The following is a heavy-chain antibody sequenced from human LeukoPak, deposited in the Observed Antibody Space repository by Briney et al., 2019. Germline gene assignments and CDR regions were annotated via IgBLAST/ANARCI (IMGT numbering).Heavy chain of an antibody. D-gene: IGHD2-2*01. V-gene: IGHV3-30*18. CDR2: ISYDGSNK. J-gene: IGHJ4*02. CDR3: AKARCSSTSCYADFDY. CDR1: GFTFSSYG. Sequence: GGSLRLSCAASGFTFSSYGVNWVRQAPGKGLEWVAVISYDGSNKYYADSVKGRFTISRDNSKNTLYLQMNSLRAEDTAVYYCAKARCSSTSCYADFDYWGQGTLVTVSS.